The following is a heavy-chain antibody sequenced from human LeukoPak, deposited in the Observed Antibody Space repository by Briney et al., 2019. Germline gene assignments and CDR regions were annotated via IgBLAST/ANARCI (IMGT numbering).Heavy chain of an antibody. V-gene: IGHV1-18*01. Sequence: ASVKVSCKAAGYTFSTYVISWVRQGPGQGLEWMGWISAYNGDTNYAQNFQGRVTMTTDTSTSTAYMELRSLRSDDTAVYYCAREELWFGELSFPPSAFDIWGQGTMVTVSS. CDR1: GYTFSTYV. D-gene: IGHD3-10*01. CDR3: AREELWFGELSFPPSAFDI. J-gene: IGHJ3*02. CDR2: ISAYNGDT.